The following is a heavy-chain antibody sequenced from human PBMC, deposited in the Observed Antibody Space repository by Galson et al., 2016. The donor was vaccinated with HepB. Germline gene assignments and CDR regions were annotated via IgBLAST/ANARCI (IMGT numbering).Heavy chain of an antibody. Sequence: SLRLSCAASDFSFRSYAMAWVRQAPGKGLEWVSTITCGAGTTFYADSVKGRFSISRDNSKNTLHLQITGLRAEDTAVYYCARAAGGVMGSYYFDYWGQGTQVTVSS. V-gene: IGHV3-23*01. CDR3: ARAAGGVMGSYYFDY. D-gene: IGHD3-16*01. CDR2: ITCGAGTT. CDR1: DFSFRSYA. J-gene: IGHJ4*02.